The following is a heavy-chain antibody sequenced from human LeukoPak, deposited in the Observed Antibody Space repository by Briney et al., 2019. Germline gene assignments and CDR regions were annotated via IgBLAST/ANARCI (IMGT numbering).Heavy chain of an antibody. CDR3: ATKANLDSSGYYADAFGI. D-gene: IGHD3-22*01. CDR1: GYTLTELS. J-gene: IGHJ3*02. Sequence: ASVKVSCKVSGYTLTELSMHWVRQAPGKGLEWMGGFDPEDGETIYAQKFQGRVTMAEDTSTDTAYMELSSLRSEDTAVYYCATKANLDSSGYYADAFGIWGQGTMVTVSS. CDR2: FDPEDGET. V-gene: IGHV1-24*01.